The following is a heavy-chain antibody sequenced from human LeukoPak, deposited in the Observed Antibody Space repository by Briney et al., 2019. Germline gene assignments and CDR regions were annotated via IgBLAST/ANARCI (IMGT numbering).Heavy chain of an antibody. J-gene: IGHJ6*02. Sequence: GGSLRLSCAASGFTFSSYGMHWVRQAPGKGLEWVAVIWYGGSNKYYADSVKGRFTISRDNSKNTLYLQMNSLRAEDTAVYYCAKDIYYDSSGYDYGTYYYYGMDVWGQGTTVTVSS. CDR2: IWYGGSNK. CDR3: AKDIYYDSSGYDYGTYYYYGMDV. V-gene: IGHV3-30*02. D-gene: IGHD3-22*01. CDR1: GFTFSSYG.